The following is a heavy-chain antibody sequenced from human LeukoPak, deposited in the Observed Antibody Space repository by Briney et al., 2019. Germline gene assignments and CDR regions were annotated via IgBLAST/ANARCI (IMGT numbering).Heavy chain of an antibody. J-gene: IGHJ4*02. D-gene: IGHD5-18*01. Sequence: SETLSLTCAVYGGSFSGYYWSWIRQPPGKGLEWIGEINHSGSTNYNPSLKSRVTISVDTSKNQFSLKLSSVTAADTAVYYCARGKKYTAMGGYHFDYWGQGTLVTVSS. CDR2: INHSGST. V-gene: IGHV4-34*01. CDR3: ARGKKYTAMGGYHFDY. CDR1: GGSFSGYY.